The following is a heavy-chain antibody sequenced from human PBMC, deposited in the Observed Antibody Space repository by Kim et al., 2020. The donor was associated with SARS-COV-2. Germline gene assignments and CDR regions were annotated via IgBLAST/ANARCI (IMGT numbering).Heavy chain of an antibody. CDR2: INHSGST. J-gene: IGHJ5*02. CDR1: GGSFSGYY. D-gene: IGHD3-16*02. V-gene: IGHV4-34*01. CDR3: AGYVWGSYRPPNNWFDP. Sequence: SETLSLTCAVYGGSFSGYYWSWIRQPPGKGLEWIGEINHSGSTNYNPSLKSRVTISVDTSKNQFSLKLSSVTAADTAVYYCAGYVWGSYRPPNNWFDPWGQGTLVTVSS.